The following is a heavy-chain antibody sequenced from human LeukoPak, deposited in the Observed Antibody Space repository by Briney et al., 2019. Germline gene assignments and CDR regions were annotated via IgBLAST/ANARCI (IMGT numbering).Heavy chain of an antibody. CDR1: GYTFSSYG. Sequence: ASVKVSCTASGYTFSSYGISWVRQAPGQGLEWMGWISAYNGNTNYAQKLQGRVTMTTDTSTSTAYMELRSLRSDDTAVYYCARHNHLRSGCDYWGQGTLVTVSS. CDR2: ISAYNGNT. J-gene: IGHJ4*02. D-gene: IGHD5-12*01. V-gene: IGHV1-18*01. CDR3: ARHNHLRSGCDY.